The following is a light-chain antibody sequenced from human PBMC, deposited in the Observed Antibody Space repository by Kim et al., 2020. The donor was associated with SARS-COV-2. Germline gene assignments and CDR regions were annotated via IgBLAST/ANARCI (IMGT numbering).Light chain of an antibody. J-gene: IGLJ2*01. CDR1: SSNIGRSS. CDR2: CDG. V-gene: IGLV1-44*01. Sequence: QSVLTQATSASGSPGQTVTISCSGSSSNIGRSSVNWFQHVPGTAPKLLISCDGQRPSGVPDRFSGSKSGTSASLAISGLQSVDEADYYCVTWDDSFNGVLFGGGTQLTVL. CDR3: VTWDDSFNGVL.